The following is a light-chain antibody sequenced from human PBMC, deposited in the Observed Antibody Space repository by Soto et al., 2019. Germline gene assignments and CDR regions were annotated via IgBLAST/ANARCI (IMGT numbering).Light chain of an antibody. CDR3: QQYNSYSRT. Sequence: IHLTQSPSSLSASVGDRVTITCRASQDISIYSGWYQQKPGKAPKLLIYDAANLQSGVPSRFSGSGSGTEFTLTISSLQPDDFATYFCQQYNSYSRTFGQGTKVDIK. CDR1: QDISIY. CDR2: DAA. V-gene: IGKV1-9*01. J-gene: IGKJ1*01.